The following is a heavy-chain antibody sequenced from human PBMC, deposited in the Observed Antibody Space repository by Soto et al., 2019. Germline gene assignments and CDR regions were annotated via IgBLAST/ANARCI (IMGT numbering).Heavy chain of an antibody. J-gene: IGHJ6*02. Sequence: PGGSLRLSYAASGFTFSSYAMSWVRQAPGKGLEWVSAISGSGGSTYYADSVKGRFTISRDNSKNTLYLQMNSLRAEDTAVYYCASTLYDFWSGYSYYGMDVWGQGTTVTVSS. CDR2: ISGSGGST. CDR3: ASTLYDFWSGYSYYGMDV. CDR1: GFTFSSYA. D-gene: IGHD3-3*01. V-gene: IGHV3-23*01.